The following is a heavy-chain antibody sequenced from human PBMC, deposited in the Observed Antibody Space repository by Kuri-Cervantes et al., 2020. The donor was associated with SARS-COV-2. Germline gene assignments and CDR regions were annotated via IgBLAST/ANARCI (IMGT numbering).Heavy chain of an antibody. CDR1: GFTFSSYG. V-gene: IGHV3-30*03. Sequence: GESLKISCAASGFTFSSYGMHWVRQAPGKGLERVAVISYDGSNKYYADSVKGRFTISRDNAKNSLYLQMNSLRDEDTAVYYCARDSSSWYGYHAEYFQHWGQGTLVTVSS. CDR3: ARDSSSWYGYHAEYFQH. CDR2: ISYDGSNK. D-gene: IGHD6-13*01. J-gene: IGHJ1*01.